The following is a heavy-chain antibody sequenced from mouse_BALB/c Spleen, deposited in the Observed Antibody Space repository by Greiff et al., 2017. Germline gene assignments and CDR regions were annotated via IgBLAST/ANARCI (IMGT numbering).Heavy chain of an antibody. CDR2: ISSGGGST. CDR1: GFAFSSYD. D-gene: IGHD2-10*02. Sequence: EVQVVESGGGLVKPGGSLKLSCAASGFAFSSYDMSWVRQTPEKRLEWVAYISSGGGSTYYPDTVKGRFTISRDNAKNTLYLQMSSLKSEDTAMYYCARLYGNYGSDWGQGTLVTVSA. V-gene: IGHV5-12-1*01. J-gene: IGHJ3*01. CDR3: ARLYGNYGSD.